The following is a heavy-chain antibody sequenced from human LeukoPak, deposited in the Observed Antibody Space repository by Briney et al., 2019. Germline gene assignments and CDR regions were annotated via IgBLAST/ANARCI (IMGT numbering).Heavy chain of an antibody. Sequence: ASVKVSCKASGGTFSSYAISWVRQAPGQGLEWMGGIIPIFGTANYAQKFQGRVTITADESTSTAYMELSSLRSEDTAVYYCARHTAMVPGGFDPWGQGTLVTVSS. D-gene: IGHD5-18*01. J-gene: IGHJ5*02. V-gene: IGHV1-69*13. CDR1: GGTFSSYA. CDR3: ARHTAMVPGGFDP. CDR2: IIPIFGTA.